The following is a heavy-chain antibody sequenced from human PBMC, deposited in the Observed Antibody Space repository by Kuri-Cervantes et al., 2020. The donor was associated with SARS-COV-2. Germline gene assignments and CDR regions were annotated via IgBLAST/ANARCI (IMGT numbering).Heavy chain of an antibody. D-gene: IGHD3-10*01. V-gene: IGHV3-23*03. Sequence: ESLKISCAASGFTFSSYAMSWVRQAPGKGLEWVSVIYSGASSTYYADSVKGRFTISRDNAKNSLYLQMNSLRAEDTALYHCARDWSGWRYGSGSTPFDPWGQGTLVTVSS. CDR3: ARDWSGWRYGSGSTPFDP. J-gene: IGHJ5*02. CDR2: IYSGASST. CDR1: GFTFSSYA.